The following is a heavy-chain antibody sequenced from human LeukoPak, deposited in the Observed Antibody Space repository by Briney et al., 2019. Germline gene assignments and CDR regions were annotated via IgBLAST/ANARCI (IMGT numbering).Heavy chain of an antibody. V-gene: IGHV3-48*03. D-gene: IGHD2-15*01. Sequence: PGGSLRLSCAASGSTFSSFEMNWVRQAPGKGLEWVSYISSGGSTRYYADSVKGRFTISRDSAKNSLYLQMNSLRAEDTAVYYCAREGGWTFDYWGQGTLVTVSS. CDR3: AREGGWTFDY. CDR1: GSTFSSFE. J-gene: IGHJ4*02. CDR2: ISSGGSTR.